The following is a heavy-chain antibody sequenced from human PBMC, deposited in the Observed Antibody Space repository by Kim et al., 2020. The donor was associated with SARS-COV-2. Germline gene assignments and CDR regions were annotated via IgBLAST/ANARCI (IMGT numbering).Heavy chain of an antibody. D-gene: IGHD6-19*01. CDR2: ISGGGSST. Sequence: GGSLRLSCAASGFTFTTYSMSWVRQAPGKGLEWVSAISGGGSSTYYADSVRGRFTISRDNSKNTLYLQMNSLRAEDTARYYCARGSRNSGWTYWSQGTLVTVSS. V-gene: IGHV3-23*01. J-gene: IGHJ4*02. CDR1: GFTFTTYS. CDR3: ARGSRNSGWTY.